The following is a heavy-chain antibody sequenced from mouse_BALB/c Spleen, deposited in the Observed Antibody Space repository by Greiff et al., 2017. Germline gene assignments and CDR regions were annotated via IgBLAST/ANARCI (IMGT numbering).Heavy chain of an antibody. V-gene: IGHV1-5*01. J-gene: IGHJ4*01. D-gene: IGHD3-1*01. CDR1: GYTFTSYW. CDR2: IYPGNSDT. Sequence: EVKLQESGTVLARPGASVKMSCKASGYTFTSYWMHWVKQRPGQGLEWIGAIYPGNSDTSYNQKFKGKAKLTAVTSTSTAYMGLSSLTNEDSAVYYCTRRGATARAPHYYAMEYWGEGTSVTVSS. CDR3: TRRGATARAPHYYAMEY.